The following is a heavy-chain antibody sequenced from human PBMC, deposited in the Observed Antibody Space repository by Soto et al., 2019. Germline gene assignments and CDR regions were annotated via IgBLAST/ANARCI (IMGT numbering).Heavy chain of an antibody. Sequence: GGSLRLSCAVSGFTFRSSPMSWVRRAPGKGLEWVSGINGGDDSKHYAESVRGRFTISRDNSKSTLYLQMNSLRAGDTAIYYCAKNLLVVVSAPCDYWGQGTLVTVSS. V-gene: IGHV3-23*01. CDR1: GFTFRSSP. CDR2: INGGDDSK. CDR3: AKNLLVVVSAPCDY. J-gene: IGHJ4*02. D-gene: IGHD2-2*01.